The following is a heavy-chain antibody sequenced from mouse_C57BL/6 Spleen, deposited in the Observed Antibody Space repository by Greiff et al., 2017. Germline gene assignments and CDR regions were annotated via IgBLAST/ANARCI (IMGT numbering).Heavy chain of an antibody. J-gene: IGHJ2*01. D-gene: IGHD4-1*01. CDR2: IWRGGST. V-gene: IGHV2-5*01. Sequence: VKLMESGPGLVQPSQSLSITCTVSGFSLTSYGVHWVRQSPGKGLEWLGVIWRGGSTDYTAAFMSRLSITKDNSKSQVFFKMNSLQADDTAIYYCAKNRRWDEYYFDYWGQGTTLTVSS. CDR1: GFSLTSYG. CDR3: AKNRRWDEYYFDY.